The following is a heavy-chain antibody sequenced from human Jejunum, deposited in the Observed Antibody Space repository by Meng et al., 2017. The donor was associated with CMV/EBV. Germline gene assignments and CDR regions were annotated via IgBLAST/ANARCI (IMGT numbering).Heavy chain of an antibody. CDR1: GFICSEAW. V-gene: IGHV3-15*07. Sequence: LSCGASGFICSEAWRNWVRQVPGKGLEWVGRIKNKIAGGTTDYAAPVKGRFTISRDDSKNTLYLQMNSLQIEDTGVYYCTPHSTLDYWGQGTLVTVSS. CDR3: TPHSTLDY. D-gene: IGHD2/OR15-2a*01. CDR2: IKNKIAGGTT. J-gene: IGHJ4*02.